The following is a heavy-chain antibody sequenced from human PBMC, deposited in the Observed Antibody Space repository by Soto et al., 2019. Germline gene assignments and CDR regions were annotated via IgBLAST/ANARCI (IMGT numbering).Heavy chain of an antibody. CDR3: ARVLRYFDTPYGMDV. V-gene: IGHV3-23*01. CDR2: IGGSGRNT. D-gene: IGHD3-9*01. J-gene: IGHJ6*02. Sequence: EVQLLESGEGLVQPGGSLKLSCAASGFTFSNHAMSWVPQAPGKGLVWVSGIGGSGRNTYSADSVKGRFTISGYNSQNTLFLQMNSLRAEDTAEYYCARVLRYFDTPYGMDVWGQGTTVTVSS. CDR1: GFTFSNHA.